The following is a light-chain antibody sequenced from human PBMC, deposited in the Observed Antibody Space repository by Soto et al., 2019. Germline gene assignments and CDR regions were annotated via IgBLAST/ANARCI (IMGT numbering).Light chain of an antibody. CDR2: GVS. Sequence: QSALTQPASVSGSPGQSITISCTGTASDIGNYNYVSWYQLHPGKAPKLLIYGVSNRPSGVSNRFSGSKSGNAASLTISGLQAEDEAEYFCISYKTDDTFVFGSGTKLTVL. J-gene: IGLJ1*01. V-gene: IGLV2-14*01. CDR1: ASDIGNYNY. CDR3: ISYKTDDTFV.